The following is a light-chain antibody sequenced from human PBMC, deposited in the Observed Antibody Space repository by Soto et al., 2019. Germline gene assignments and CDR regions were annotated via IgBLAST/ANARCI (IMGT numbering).Light chain of an antibody. Sequence: QGVLTQAPSVSGAPGQRVTISCTGSSSNIGAGYDVHWYQQLPGTAPKLLIYGNSNRPSGVPDRFSGSKSGTSASLAITGLQAEDEADYYCQSYDSSLSGSVFGGGTKVTVL. CDR3: QSYDSSLSGSV. CDR1: SSNIGAGYD. CDR2: GNS. V-gene: IGLV1-40*01. J-gene: IGLJ2*01.